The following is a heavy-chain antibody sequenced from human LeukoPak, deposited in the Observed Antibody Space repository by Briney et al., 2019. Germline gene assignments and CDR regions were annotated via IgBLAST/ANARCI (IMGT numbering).Heavy chain of an antibody. CDR2: INHSGST. Sequence: PSETLSLTCAVYGRSFSGYYWSWIRQPPGKGLEWIGEINHSGSTNYNPSLKSRVTISVDTSKNQFSLKLSSVTAADTAVYYCARKGNFWSGYYRCSFDYWGQGTLVTVSS. CDR3: ARKGNFWSGYYRCSFDY. CDR1: GRSFSGYY. V-gene: IGHV4-34*01. J-gene: IGHJ4*02. D-gene: IGHD3-3*01.